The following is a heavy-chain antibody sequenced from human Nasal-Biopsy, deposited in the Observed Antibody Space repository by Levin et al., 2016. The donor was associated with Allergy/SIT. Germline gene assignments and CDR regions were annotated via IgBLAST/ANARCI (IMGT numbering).Heavy chain of an antibody. CDR3: ARLGELAGTFNWFDP. Sequence: GGSLRLSCVASRFTFTDFYISWVRQAPGKGLEWISFISRTGSDTNYADSVKGRFTISRDNAKNSVFLQMNSLRAEDTALYYCARLGELAGTFNWFDPWGQGTLVTVSS. D-gene: IGHD6-19*01. V-gene: IGHV3-11*03. CDR2: ISRTGSDT. CDR1: RFTFTDFY. J-gene: IGHJ5*02.